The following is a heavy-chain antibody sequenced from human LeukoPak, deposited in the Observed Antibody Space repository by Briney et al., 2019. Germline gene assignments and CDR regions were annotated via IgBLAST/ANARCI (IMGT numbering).Heavy chain of an antibody. V-gene: IGHV3-30-3*01. Sequence: GRSLRLSCAASGFTFSSYAMPWVRQAPGKGLEWVAVISYDGSNKYYADSVKGRFTISRDNSKNTLYLQMNSLRAEDTAVYYCARAWDSQEPPQFDYWGQGTLVTVPS. D-gene: IGHD1-26*01. CDR2: ISYDGSNK. J-gene: IGHJ4*02. CDR3: ARAWDSQEPPQFDY. CDR1: GFTFSSYA.